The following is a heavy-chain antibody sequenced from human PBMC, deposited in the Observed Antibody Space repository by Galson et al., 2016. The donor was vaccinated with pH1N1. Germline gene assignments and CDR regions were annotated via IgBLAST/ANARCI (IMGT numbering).Heavy chain of an antibody. V-gene: IGHV4-61*02. CDR3: ARERAPESFTCSSYFDS. CDR2: IYSSGRT. CDR1: GGSISSTDYY. J-gene: IGHJ4*01. Sequence: TLSLTCTVSGGSISSTDYYWNWIRQPAGKGLEWIGRIYSSGRTNYNPSLKTRVTMSVDTSKNQFSLKLRSVTAADTAVYFCARERAPESFTCSSYFDSWGQGTLVTVSP. D-gene: IGHD3-10*02.